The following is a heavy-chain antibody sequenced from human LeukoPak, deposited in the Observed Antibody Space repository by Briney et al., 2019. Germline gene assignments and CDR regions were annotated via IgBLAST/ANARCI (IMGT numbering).Heavy chain of an antibody. J-gene: IGHJ4*02. D-gene: IGHD6-13*01. CDR2: IYYSGST. CDR3: ARTDIAAAGKVFDY. CDR1: GGSISSGGYY. V-gene: IGHV4-31*03. Sequence: SQTLSLTCTVSGGSISSGGYYWSWIRQHPGTGLEWIGYIYYSGSTYYNPSLKSRVTISVDTSKNQFSLKLSSVTAADTAVYYCARTDIAAAGKVFDYWGQGTLVTVSS.